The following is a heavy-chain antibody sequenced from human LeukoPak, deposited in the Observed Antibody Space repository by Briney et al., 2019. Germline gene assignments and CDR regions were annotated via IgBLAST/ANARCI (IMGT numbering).Heavy chain of an antibody. D-gene: IGHD5-12*01. CDR1: GFTFRRYG. J-gene: IGHJ4*02. V-gene: IGHV3-33*01. CDR3: ARELRYGGYDFGY. Sequence: PGGALRLSCAASGFTFRRYGMHRLRQAPRAGMEWAAVIWYDRSYKHYADSVKGRFTISRDNSKNTLYLQMSSLRAEDTAVYYCARELRYGGYDFGYWGQGILVTVSS. CDR2: IWYDRSYK.